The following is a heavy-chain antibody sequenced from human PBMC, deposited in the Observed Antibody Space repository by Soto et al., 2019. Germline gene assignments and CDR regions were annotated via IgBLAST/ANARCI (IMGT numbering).Heavy chain of an antibody. CDR1: GFTFSSYW. CDR2: INSDGSST. J-gene: IGHJ5*02. V-gene: IGHV3-74*01. Sequence: GGSLRLCCAASGFTFSSYWMHWVRQAPGKGLVRVSRINSDGSSTSYADSVKGRFTISRDNAKNTLYLQMNSLRAEDTAVYYCARDRYDFWSGSPQNNWFDPWGQGTLVTVSS. CDR3: ARDRYDFWSGSPQNNWFDP. D-gene: IGHD3-3*01.